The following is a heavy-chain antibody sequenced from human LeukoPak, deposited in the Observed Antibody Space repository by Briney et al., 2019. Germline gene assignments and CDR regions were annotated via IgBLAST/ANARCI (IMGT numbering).Heavy chain of an antibody. J-gene: IGHJ5*02. CDR3: ATSGFSGYDHPS. Sequence: GGSLRLSCAASGFTFSSYSMAWVRLAPGKGLEWVSVIRGGADDTSYADSVKGRFTISRDNSKNTLFLQMDGLRVEDTAVYYCATSGFSGYDHPSWGQGTLVTVSS. D-gene: IGHD5-12*01. CDR1: GFTFSSYS. CDR2: IRGGADDT. V-gene: IGHV3-23*01.